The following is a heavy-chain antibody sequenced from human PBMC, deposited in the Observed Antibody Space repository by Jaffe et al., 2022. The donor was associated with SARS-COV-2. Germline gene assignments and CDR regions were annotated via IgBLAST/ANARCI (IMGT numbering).Heavy chain of an antibody. CDR1: GYSFTSYW. J-gene: IGHJ6*02. V-gene: IGHV5-10-1*03. Sequence: EVQLVQSGAEVKKPGESLRISCKGSGYSFTSYWISWVRQMPGKGLEWMGRIDPSDSYTNYSPSFQGHVTISADKSISTAYLQWSSLKASDTAMYYCARHWGIIEQQLPHDRYYYYGMDVWGQGTTVTVSS. D-gene: IGHD6-13*01. CDR2: IDPSDSYT. CDR3: ARHWGIIEQQLPHDRYYYYGMDV.